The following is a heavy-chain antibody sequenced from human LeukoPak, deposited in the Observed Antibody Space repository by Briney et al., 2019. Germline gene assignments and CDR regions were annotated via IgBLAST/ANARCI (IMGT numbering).Heavy chain of an antibody. CDR2: IYYSGST. CDR1: GGSISSSSYY. J-gene: IGHJ5*02. CDR3: ARRRPRITFGGVIVNNWFDP. V-gene: IGHV4-39*07. D-gene: IGHD3-16*02. Sequence: SETLSLTCTVSGGSISSSSYYWGWIRQPPGKGLEWIGSIYYSGSTNYNPSLKSRVTISVDTSKNQFSLKLSSVTAADTAVYYCARRRPRITFGGVIVNNWFDPWGQGTLVTVSS.